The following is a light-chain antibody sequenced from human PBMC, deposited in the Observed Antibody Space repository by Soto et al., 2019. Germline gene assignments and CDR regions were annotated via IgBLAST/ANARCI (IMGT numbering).Light chain of an antibody. CDR3: QTWGSGIQV. CDR1: SGHSNYA. Sequence: QSVLTQSPSASASLGASVKLTCTLSSGHSNYAIAWLQQQPETGPRYLMKLNSDGRHSEGDGIPDRFSGSSSGAERYLTISSLQSEDEAEYYCQTWGSGIQVFGGGTKLTVL. J-gene: IGLJ3*02. V-gene: IGLV4-69*01. CDR2: LNSDGRH.